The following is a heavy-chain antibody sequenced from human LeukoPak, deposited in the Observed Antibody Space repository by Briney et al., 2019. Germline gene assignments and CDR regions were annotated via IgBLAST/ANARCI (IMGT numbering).Heavy chain of an antibody. CDR1: GFTFSSYS. Sequence: SGGSLRLSCAASGFTFSSYSMSWVRQAPGKGLEWVSYISSSRNIIYDADPVKGRFTISRDNGKNSLSLQMNSLRAEDTAVYYCARDRFSGSGFDYWGQGTLVTVSS. V-gene: IGHV3-48*01. CDR3: ARDRFSGSGFDY. D-gene: IGHD3-10*01. J-gene: IGHJ4*02. CDR2: ISSSRNII.